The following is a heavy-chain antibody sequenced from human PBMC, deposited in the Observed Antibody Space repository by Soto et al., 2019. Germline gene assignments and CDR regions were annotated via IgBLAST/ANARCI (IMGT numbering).Heavy chain of an antibody. J-gene: IGHJ4*02. CDR3: AKGPPVGYQLLSHIGY. CDR2: ISGSGGST. Sequence: HPGGSLRLSCAASGFTFSSYAMSWVRQAPGKGLEWVSAISGSGGSTYCADSVKGRFTISRDNSKNTLYLQMNSLRAEDTAVYYCAKGPPVGYQLLSHIGYWGQGTQVTVSS. D-gene: IGHD2-2*01. CDR1: GFTFSSYA. V-gene: IGHV3-23*01.